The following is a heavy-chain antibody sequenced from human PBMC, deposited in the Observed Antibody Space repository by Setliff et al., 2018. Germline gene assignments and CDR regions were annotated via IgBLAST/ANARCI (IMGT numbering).Heavy chain of an antibody. CDR2: VDPEDGET. CDR3: ARDSLLRGIFGVVNMGPNYYYMDV. J-gene: IGHJ6*03. Sequence: ASVKVSCKASGYTFTDYYMHWVQQAPGKGLEWMGRVDPEDGETIYAEKFQGRITITADTSTDTAYMELSSLRSEDTAVYYCARDSLLRGIFGVVNMGPNYYYMDVWGKGTTVTVSS. V-gene: IGHV1-69-2*01. CDR1: GYTFTDYY. D-gene: IGHD3-3*01.